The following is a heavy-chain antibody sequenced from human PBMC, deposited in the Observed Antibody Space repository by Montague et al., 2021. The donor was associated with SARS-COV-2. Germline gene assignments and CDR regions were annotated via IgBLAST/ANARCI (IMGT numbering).Heavy chain of an antibody. V-gene: IGHV4-59*01. CDR1: GGSISRYS. CDR3: ASVGRGSSWYEVAFDI. Sequence: SETLSLTCTVSGGSISRYSWTWIWQPPAKGLERIGYIYNRGSTNYNPYRTRRVSISVYTSKNQYPLSLSLVAAADTAVYYCASVGRGSSWYEVAFDIWGQGTMVTVSS. D-gene: IGHD6-13*01. J-gene: IGHJ3*02. CDR2: IYNRGST.